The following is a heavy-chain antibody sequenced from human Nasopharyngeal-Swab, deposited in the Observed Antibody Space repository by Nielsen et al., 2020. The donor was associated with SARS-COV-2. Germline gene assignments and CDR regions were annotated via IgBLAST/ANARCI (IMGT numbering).Heavy chain of an antibody. CDR1: GYTFIGYY. V-gene: IGHV1-2*02. CDR3: ARVVWVDWDAFHI. CDR2: INPNSGGT. Sequence: ASVKVSCKASGYTFIGYYIHRVRQAPGQGLEWMGWINPNSGGTNYAQKFQGRVTMTRDTSISTAYMELSRLRSDDTAVYYCARVVWVDWDAFHIWGQGTIVTVSS. J-gene: IGHJ3*02. D-gene: IGHD3-16*01.